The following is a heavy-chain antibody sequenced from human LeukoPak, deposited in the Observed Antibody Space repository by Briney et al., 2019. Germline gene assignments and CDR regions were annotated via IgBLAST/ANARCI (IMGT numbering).Heavy chain of an antibody. J-gene: IGHJ4*02. D-gene: IGHD6-19*01. CDR1: GYTFTGYY. CDR2: INPNSGGT. V-gene: IGHV1-2*02. Sequence: ASVKVSCKASGYTFTGYYMHWVRQAPGQGLEWMGWINPNSGGTNYAQKFQGRVTMTRDTSISAAYMELSRLRSDDTAVYYCARRGPRIAVAGFVDFDYWGQGTLVTVSS. CDR3: ARRGPRIAVAGFVDFDY.